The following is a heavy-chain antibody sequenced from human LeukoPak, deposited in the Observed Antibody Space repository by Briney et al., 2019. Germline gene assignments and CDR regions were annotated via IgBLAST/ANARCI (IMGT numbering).Heavy chain of an antibody. CDR2: INPNSGGT. CDR3: ARGLRTMVRGVIPYY. J-gene: IGHJ4*02. D-gene: IGHD3-10*01. V-gene: IGHV1-2*02. Sequence: ASVKVSCKASGYTFTGYYMHWVRQAPGQGLEWMGWINPNSGGTNYAQKFQGRVTMTRDTSISTAYMELSRLRSDDTAVYYCARGLRTMVRGVIPYYWGQGTLVTVSS. CDR1: GYTFTGYY.